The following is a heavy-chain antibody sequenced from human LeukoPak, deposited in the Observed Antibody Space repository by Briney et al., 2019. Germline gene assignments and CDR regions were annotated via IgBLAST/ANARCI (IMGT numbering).Heavy chain of an antibody. D-gene: IGHD3-10*01. CDR1: GFTFRNYA. J-gene: IGHJ4*02. CDR3: AKDEPGSYSPSDY. CDR2: MSYDGSDK. Sequence: PGGSLRLSCAASGFTFRNYAMHWVRQAPGKGLEWVAFMSYDGSDKYYADSVKGRFTISRDNSKNTLYLQMNSLRAGDTAVYYCAKDEPGSYSPSDYWGQGTLVIVSS. V-gene: IGHV3-30*18.